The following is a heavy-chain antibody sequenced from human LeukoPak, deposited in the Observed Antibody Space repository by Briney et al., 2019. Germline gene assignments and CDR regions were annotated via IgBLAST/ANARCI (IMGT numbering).Heavy chain of an antibody. CDR2: IYHSGST. J-gene: IGHJ6*03. CDR1: GGSISSGGYY. V-gene: IGHV4-61*08. Sequence: PSETLSLTCTVSGGSISSGGYYWSWIRQPPGKGLEWIGYIYHSGSTYYNPSLKSRVTISVDTSKNQFSLKLSSVTAADTAVYYCAREWSELRYARGYYMDVWGKGTTVTVSS. D-gene: IGHD4-23*01. CDR3: AREWSELRYARGYYMDV.